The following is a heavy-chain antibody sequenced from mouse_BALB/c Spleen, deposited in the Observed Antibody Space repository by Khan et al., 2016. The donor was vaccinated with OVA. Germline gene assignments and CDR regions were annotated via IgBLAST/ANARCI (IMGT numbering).Heavy chain of an antibody. D-gene: IGHD3-3*01. J-gene: IGHJ2*01. CDR1: GYSLTRYG. CDR2: IWAGGST. CDR3: ARSKYLARY. V-gene: IGHV2-9*02. Sequence: QVQLKESGPGLVAPSQSLSITCTVYGYSLTRYGVHWVRQPPGKGLEWLGLIWAGGSTNYNWALMSRLSISIDNSKSLVFLIMNSPQTEDTALYYCARSKYLARYWGQGTTLTVSS.